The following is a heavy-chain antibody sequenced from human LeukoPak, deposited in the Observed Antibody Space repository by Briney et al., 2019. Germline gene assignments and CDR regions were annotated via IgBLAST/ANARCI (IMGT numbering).Heavy chain of an antibody. J-gene: IGHJ5*02. CDR1: GGSISSSSYY. D-gene: IGHD2-2*01. CDR3: ARDDADPSGQFKAFDP. CDR2: IHSSGIT. V-gene: IGHV4-61*02. Sequence: PSETLSLTCTVSGGSISSSSYYWTWIRQPAGKGLEWIGRIHSSGITNYNPSLKSRVTMSIDTSKNQFSLKVTSVIAADTAVYYCARDDADPSGQFKAFDPWGQGTLVTVSS.